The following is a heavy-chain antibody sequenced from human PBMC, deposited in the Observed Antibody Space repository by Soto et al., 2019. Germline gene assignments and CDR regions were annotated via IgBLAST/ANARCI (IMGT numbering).Heavy chain of an antibody. Sequence: QVQLVQSGAEVKKPGASVKVSCKASGYTFTSYAIHWVRQAPGQRLESMGWINAGNGNTKSSQKFQGIVTITRDTAASTAYMELGSLRSEDTAVYYCAREVGYYGSGSYRPYYGMDVWGQGTTVTVSS. CDR1: GYTFTSYA. CDR3: AREVGYYGSGSYRPYYGMDV. J-gene: IGHJ6*02. V-gene: IGHV1-3*01. D-gene: IGHD3-10*01. CDR2: INAGNGNT.